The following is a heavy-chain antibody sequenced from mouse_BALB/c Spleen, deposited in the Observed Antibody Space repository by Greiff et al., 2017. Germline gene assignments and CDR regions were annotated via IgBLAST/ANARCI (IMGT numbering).Heavy chain of an antibody. V-gene: IGHV5-17*02. D-gene: IGHD1-1*01. CDR1: GFTFSGFG. CDR2: ISSGSSTI. Sequence: DVMLVESGGGLVQPGGSRNLSCAASGFTFSGFGMHWVRQAPEKGLEWVAYISSGSSTIYYADTVKGRCTISRDNPKNTLFLQMTSLRSEDTAMYYCARDLDYYGSSPFAYWGQGTLVTVSA. J-gene: IGHJ3*01. CDR3: ARDLDYYGSSPFAY.